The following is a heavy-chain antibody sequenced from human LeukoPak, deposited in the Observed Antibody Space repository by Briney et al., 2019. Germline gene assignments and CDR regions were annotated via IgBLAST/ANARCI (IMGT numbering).Heavy chain of an antibody. J-gene: IGHJ4*02. D-gene: IGHD6-19*01. CDR2: IYYSGST. Sequence: SETLSLTCTVSGGSISSYYWSWIRQPPGKGLEWIGYIYYSGSTNYNPSLKSRVTISVDTSKNQFSLKLSSVTAADTAVYYCARILGSSSGWDFDYWGQGTLVTVSS. CDR3: ARILGSSSGWDFDY. V-gene: IGHV4-59*01. CDR1: GGSISSYY.